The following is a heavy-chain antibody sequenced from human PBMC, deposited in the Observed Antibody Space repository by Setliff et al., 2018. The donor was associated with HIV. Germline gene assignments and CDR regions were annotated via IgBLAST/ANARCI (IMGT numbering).Heavy chain of an antibody. CDR1: GFSLRTGGVG. V-gene: IGHV2-5*01. CDR3: AHFQTDYSDDSGSLDAFDI. CDR2: IYWNDDE. J-gene: IGHJ3*02. Sequence: SGPTLVNPTQTLTLTCSFSGFSLRTGGVGVGWVRQPPGKALEWLALIYWNDDELYSPSLEGRLTIAKDTAKNPVVLTMTNMDPVDTATYYCAHFQTDYSDDSGSLDAFDILGQGTMVTVSS. D-gene: IGHD3-22*01.